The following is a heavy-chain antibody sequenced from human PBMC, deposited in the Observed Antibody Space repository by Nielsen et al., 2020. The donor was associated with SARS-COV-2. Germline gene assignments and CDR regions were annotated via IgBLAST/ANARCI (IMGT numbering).Heavy chain of an antibody. CDR2: IYYSGST. CDR3: ARARLYYGILTGYQNGEFFDY. V-gene: IGHV4-31*02. Sequence: PGKGLEWIGYIYYSGSTYYNPSLKSRVTISVDTSKSQFSLKLSSVTAADTAVYYCARARLYYGILTGYQNGEFFDYWGQGTLVTVSS. J-gene: IGHJ4*02. D-gene: IGHD3-9*01.